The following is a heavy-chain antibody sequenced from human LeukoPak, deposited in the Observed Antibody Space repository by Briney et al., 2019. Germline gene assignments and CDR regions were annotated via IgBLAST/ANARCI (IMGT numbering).Heavy chain of an antibody. V-gene: IGHV3-23*01. CDR3: GRPTKYWLVRGDGVDV. J-gene: IGHJ6*02. D-gene: IGHD6-19*01. CDR1: GFSFSSYA. CDR2: IDAGGGDT. Sequence: GASLRLSCAASGFSFSSYAMTWVRQAPGKGLEWVSSIDAGGGDTYHSDSVKGRFTISRDNSMNTLYLQMNSLRADDTAVYYCGRPTKYWLVRGDGVDVWGQGTTVTVSS.